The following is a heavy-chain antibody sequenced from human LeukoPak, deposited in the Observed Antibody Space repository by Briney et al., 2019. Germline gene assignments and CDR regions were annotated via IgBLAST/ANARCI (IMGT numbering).Heavy chain of an antibody. J-gene: IGHJ4*02. Sequence: ASVKVSCKASGYTFTSYGISWVRQAPVQGLEWMGLISADNGNTNYAQKLQGRVTMTTDTSTSTAYMELRSLRSDDTAVYYCARDVDYYGSGSYWADWGQGTLVTVSS. V-gene: IGHV1-18*01. CDR2: ISADNGNT. CDR3: ARDVDYYGSGSYWAD. D-gene: IGHD3-10*01. CDR1: GYTFTSYG.